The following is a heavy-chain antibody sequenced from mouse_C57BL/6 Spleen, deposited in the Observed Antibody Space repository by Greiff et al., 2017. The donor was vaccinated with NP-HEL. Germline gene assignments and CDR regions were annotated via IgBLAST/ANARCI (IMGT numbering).Heavy chain of an antibody. J-gene: IGHJ4*01. Sequence: EVQLQESGPGLVKPSQSLSLTCSVTGYSITSGYYWNWIRQFPGNKLEWMGYISYDGSNNYNPSLKNRISITRDTSKNQFFLKLNSVTTEDTATYYCAREPYYSNYVNYAMDYWGQGTSVTVSS. D-gene: IGHD2-5*01. CDR2: ISYDGSN. V-gene: IGHV3-6*01. CDR1: GYSITSGYY. CDR3: AREPYYSNYVNYAMDY.